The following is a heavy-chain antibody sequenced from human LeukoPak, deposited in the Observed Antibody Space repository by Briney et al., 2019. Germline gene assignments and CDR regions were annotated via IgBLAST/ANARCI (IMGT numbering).Heavy chain of an antibody. V-gene: IGHV4-59*01. J-gene: IGHJ4*02. CDR2: ISHSESS. D-gene: IGHD6-13*01. CDR3: ARGHSTSWYYLDS. CDR1: GGSIINYY. Sequence: SETLSLTCTVPGGSIINYYWSWIRQPPGKGLEWIGYISHSESSNYNPSLKNRVTLSVDTSKNQFSLKLRFVTAADTAVYYCARGHSTSWYYLDSWGQGTLVTVSS.